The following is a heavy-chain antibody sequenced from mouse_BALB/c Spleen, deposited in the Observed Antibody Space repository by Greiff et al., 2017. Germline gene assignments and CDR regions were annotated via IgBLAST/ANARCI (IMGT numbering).Heavy chain of an antibody. V-gene: IGHV14-1*02. CDR3: ARHDWYFDV. J-gene: IGHJ1*01. CDR1: GFNIKDYY. Sequence: VHVKQSGAELVRPGALVKLSCKASGFNIKDYYMHWVKQRPEQGLEWIGWIDPENGNTIYDPKFQGKASITADTSSNTAYLQLSSLTSEDTAVYYCARHDWYFDVWGAGTTVTVSS. CDR2: IDPENGNT.